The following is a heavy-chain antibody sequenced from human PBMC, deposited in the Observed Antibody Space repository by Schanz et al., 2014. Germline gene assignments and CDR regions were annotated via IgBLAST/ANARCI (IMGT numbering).Heavy chain of an antibody. J-gene: IGHJ4*02. Sequence: EVKLLESGGTLVRPGGSLRLSCAASGFTFSSYAMSWVRQAPGKGLEWVSAISGSGGSTYYADSVKGRFTISRDNSKNTLYLQMNSLRAEDTAVYYCAKVRYSSGWRGDYFDEWGQGTLVTVAS. D-gene: IGHD6-25*01. CDR3: AKVRYSSGWRGDYFDE. V-gene: IGHV3-23*01. CDR1: GFTFSSYA. CDR2: ISGSGGST.